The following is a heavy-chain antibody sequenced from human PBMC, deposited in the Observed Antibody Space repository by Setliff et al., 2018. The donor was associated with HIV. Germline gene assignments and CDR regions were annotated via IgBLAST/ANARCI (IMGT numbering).Heavy chain of an antibody. V-gene: IGHV4-61*09. D-gene: IGHD5-12*01. CDR2: IYTDGST. Sequence: SETLSLTCTVSGGSITSGNYFWTWIRQPAGKGLEWIGHIYTDGSTNYNPSFRSRVTISVDSSKNQFSLKLSSVTAADTAVYYGARDARWLQFPYFDYWGQGTLVTVSS. CDR1: GGSITSGNYF. J-gene: IGHJ4*01. CDR3: ARDARWLQFPYFDY.